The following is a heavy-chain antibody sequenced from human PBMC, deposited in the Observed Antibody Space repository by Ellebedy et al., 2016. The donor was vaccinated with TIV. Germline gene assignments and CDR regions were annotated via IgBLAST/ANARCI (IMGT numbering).Heavy chain of an antibody. CDR2: MNPNSGNT. Sequence: ASVKVSXXASGYTFTSYDINWVRQATGQGLEWMGWMNPNSGNTGYAQKFQGRVTMTRNTSISTAYMELSSLRSEDTAVYYCARGRVVPAPLLYYYYGMDVWGQGTTVTVSS. CDR1: GYTFTSYD. J-gene: IGHJ6*02. CDR3: ARGRVVPAPLLYYYYGMDV. V-gene: IGHV1-8*01. D-gene: IGHD2-2*01.